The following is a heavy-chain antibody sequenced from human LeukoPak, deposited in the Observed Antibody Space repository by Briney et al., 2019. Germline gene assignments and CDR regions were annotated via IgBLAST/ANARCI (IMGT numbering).Heavy chain of an antibody. CDR3: ARASTLYGSGSYYNVFDY. V-gene: IGHV1-2*02. D-gene: IGHD3-10*01. CDR2: INPNSGGT. J-gene: IGHJ4*02. CDR1: GYTFTGYY. Sequence: ASVKVSCKASGYTFTGYYMHWVRQAPGQGREWMGWINPNSGGTNYAQKFQGRVTMTRDTSISTAYMELSRLRSDDTAVYYCARASTLYGSGSYYNVFDYWGQGTLVTVSS.